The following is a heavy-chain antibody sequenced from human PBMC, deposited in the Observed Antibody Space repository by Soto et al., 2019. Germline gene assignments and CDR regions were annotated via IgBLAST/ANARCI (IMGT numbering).Heavy chain of an antibody. CDR1: GFTFDDYT. CDR3: AKDLEGGYCTNGVCYSPLDY. D-gene: IGHD2-8*01. J-gene: IGHJ4*02. Sequence: GGSLRLSCAASGFTFDDYTMHWVRQAPGKGLEWVSLISWDGGSTYYADSVKGRFTISRDNSKNSLYLQMNSLRTEDTALYYCAKDLEGGYCTNGVCYSPLDYWGQGTLVTVSS. CDR2: ISWDGGST. V-gene: IGHV3-43*01.